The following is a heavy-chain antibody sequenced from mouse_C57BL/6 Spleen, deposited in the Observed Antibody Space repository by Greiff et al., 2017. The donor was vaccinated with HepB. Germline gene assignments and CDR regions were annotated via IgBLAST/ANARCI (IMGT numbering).Heavy chain of an antibody. CDR1: GFNIKDYY. V-gene: IGHV14-2*01. Sequence: VQLKQSGAELVKPGASVKLSCTASGFNIKDYYMHWVKQRTEQGLEWIGRIDPEDGETKYAPKFQGKATITADTSSNTAYLQLSSLTSEDTAVYYCALIYYYGSSPYYYAMDYWGQGTSVTVSS. CDR3: ALIYYYGSSPYYYAMDY. J-gene: IGHJ4*01. D-gene: IGHD1-1*01. CDR2: IDPEDGET.